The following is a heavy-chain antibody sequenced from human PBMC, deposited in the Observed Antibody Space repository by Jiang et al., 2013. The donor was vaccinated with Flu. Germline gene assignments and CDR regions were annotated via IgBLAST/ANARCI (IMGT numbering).Heavy chain of an antibody. D-gene: IGHD4-17*01. CDR3: ASKAGDLWNFDY. CDR1: GGTFSSYA. Sequence: SGGTFSSYAISWVRQAPGQGLEWMGGIIPIFGTANYAQKFQGRVTITADESTSTAYMELSSLRSEDTAVYYCASKAGDLWNFDYWGQGTLVTVSS. CDR2: IIPIFGTA. V-gene: IGHV1-69*01. J-gene: IGHJ4*02.